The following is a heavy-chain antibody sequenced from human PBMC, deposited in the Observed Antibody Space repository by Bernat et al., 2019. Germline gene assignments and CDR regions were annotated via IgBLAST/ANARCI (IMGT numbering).Heavy chain of an antibody. CDR3: AGGYSSSWYVDYYYYGMDV. CDR2: IWYDGSNK. V-gene: IGHV3-33*01. J-gene: IGHJ6*02. CDR1: GFTFSSYG. D-gene: IGHD6-13*01. Sequence: QVQLVESGGGVVQPGRSLRLSCAASGFTFSSYGMHWVRQAPGKGLEWVAVIWYDGSNKYYADSVKGRFTISRDNSKNTLYLQMNSLRAEDTAVYYCAGGYSSSWYVDYYYYGMDVWGQGTTVTVSS.